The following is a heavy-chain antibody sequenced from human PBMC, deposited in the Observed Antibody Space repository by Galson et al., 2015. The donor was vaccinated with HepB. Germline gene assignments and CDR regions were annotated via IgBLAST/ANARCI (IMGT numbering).Heavy chain of an antibody. CDR3: ARGYYDSSGYCDY. Sequence: SVKVSCKASGYTFTRYAMRWVRQAPGQRLEWMGWINVGNNNTIYSQKFQGRVTITRDTSSNTAYMELSSLRSEDTAIYYCARGYYDSSGYCDYWGQGTLVTVSS. J-gene: IGHJ4*02. CDR1: GYTFTRYA. D-gene: IGHD3-22*01. V-gene: IGHV1-3*01. CDR2: INVGNNNT.